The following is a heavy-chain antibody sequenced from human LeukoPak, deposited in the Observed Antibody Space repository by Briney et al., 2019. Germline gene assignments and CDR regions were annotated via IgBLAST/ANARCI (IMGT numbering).Heavy chain of an antibody. D-gene: IGHD6-6*01. CDR3: ARPGVHWSSSPFDY. CDR1: GFTFSSYA. V-gene: IGHV3-23*01. CDR2: ISGSGGNT. Sequence: QPGGSLRLSCAASGFTFSSYAMSWVRQAPGKVLEWVSGISGSGGNTYYADSVKGRFTLSRDKSKNTLYLHMNSMRAEDTAVDYCARPGVHWSSSPFDYWGQGTLVTVSS. J-gene: IGHJ4*02.